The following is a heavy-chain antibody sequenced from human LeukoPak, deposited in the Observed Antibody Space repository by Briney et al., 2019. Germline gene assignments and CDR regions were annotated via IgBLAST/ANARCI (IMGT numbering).Heavy chain of an antibody. CDR3: AKLYCSGGSCYYYFDY. J-gene: IGHJ4*02. Sequence: PGGSLRLSCAASGFTFSSYAMSWARQAPGKGLEWVSAISGSGGSTYYADSVKGRFTISRDNSKNTLYLQMNSLRAEDTAVYYCAKLYCSGGSCYYYFDYWGQGTLVTVPS. CDR1: GFTFSSYA. V-gene: IGHV3-23*01. D-gene: IGHD2-15*01. CDR2: ISGSGGST.